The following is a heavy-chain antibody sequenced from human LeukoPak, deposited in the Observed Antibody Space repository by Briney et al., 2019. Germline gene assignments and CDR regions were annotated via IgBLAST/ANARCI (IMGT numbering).Heavy chain of an antibody. Sequence: SETLSLTCTVSGGSVSSSDFYWSWIRQPPGKGLEWIGYISYSGSTNYNPSLKSRVTISVDTSMNQFSLKVSSVTAADTAVYYCARFVLAETPYFDYWGQGTLVTVSS. V-gene: IGHV4-61*08. D-gene: IGHD3-10*01. CDR2: ISYSGST. CDR1: GGSVSSSDFY. J-gene: IGHJ4*02. CDR3: ARFVLAETPYFDY.